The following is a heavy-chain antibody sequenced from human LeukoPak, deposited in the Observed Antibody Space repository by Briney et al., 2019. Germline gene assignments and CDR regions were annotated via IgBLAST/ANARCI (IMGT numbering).Heavy chain of an antibody. Sequence: GESLKISCKGSGYSFTSYWIGWVRQMPGKGLEWMGIIYPGDSDTRYSPSFQGQVTISADKSISTAYLQGSSLKASDTAMYYCARGVYAAYYYYGMDVWGQGTTVTVSS. CDR1: GYSFTSYW. CDR3: ARGVYAAYYYYGMDV. V-gene: IGHV5-51*01. D-gene: IGHD2-8*01. J-gene: IGHJ6*02. CDR2: IYPGDSDT.